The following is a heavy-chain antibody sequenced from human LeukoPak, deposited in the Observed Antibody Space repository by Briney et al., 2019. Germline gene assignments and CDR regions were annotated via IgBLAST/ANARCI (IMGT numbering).Heavy chain of an antibody. CDR2: INPNSGGT. V-gene: IGHV1-2*02. CDR3: ATHTTMPL. J-gene: IGHJ4*02. D-gene: IGHD5-18*01. CDR1: GYTFTGDY. Sequence: ASVKVSCTASGYTFTGDYVHWVRQAPGQGLEWMGWINPNSGGTDYAQKFQGRVTLTSDTSISTDYMELSSLRSNDTAVYYCATHTTMPLWGQGTLVTVSS.